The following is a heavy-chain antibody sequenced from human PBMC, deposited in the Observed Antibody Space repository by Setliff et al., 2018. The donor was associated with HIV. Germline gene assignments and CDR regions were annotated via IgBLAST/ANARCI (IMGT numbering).Heavy chain of an antibody. CDR2: INPNTGVT. CDR3: ARGELGYCSITSCYAGWFDP. CDR1: GYTFTDYY. Sequence: ASVKVSCKASGYTFTDYYIHWVRQAPGQGLEWMGWINPNTGVTTYALKFKGRVTITRDTSISTAYMELSRLRSDDTAVYYCARGELGYCSITSCYAGWFDPWGLGTLVTVSS. D-gene: IGHD2-2*01. V-gene: IGHV1-2*02. J-gene: IGHJ5*02.